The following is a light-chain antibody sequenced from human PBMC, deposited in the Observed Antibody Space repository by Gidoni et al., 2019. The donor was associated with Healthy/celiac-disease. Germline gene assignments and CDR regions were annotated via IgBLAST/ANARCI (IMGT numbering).Light chain of an antibody. V-gene: IGKV3-11*01. CDR1: QSVSSY. CDR3: QQRSNWQIT. Sequence: EIVFTQFPATLSLSPGEKATLSCRASQSVSSYLAWYQQKPGQAPRLLIYDASNRATGIPARFSGSGSGTDFTLTISSLEPEDFAVYYCQQRSNWQITFGQGTRLEIK. CDR2: DAS. J-gene: IGKJ5*01.